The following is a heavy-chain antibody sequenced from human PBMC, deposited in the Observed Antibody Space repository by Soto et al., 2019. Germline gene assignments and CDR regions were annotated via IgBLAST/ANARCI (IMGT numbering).Heavy chain of an antibody. D-gene: IGHD3-10*01. CDR3: VLLWFGELPTYFDY. CDR2: ISGSGGST. CDR1: GFTFSTYA. V-gene: IGHV3-23*01. J-gene: IGHJ4*02. Sequence: PGGSLRLSCAASGFTFSTYAMNWVRQAPGKGLEWVSGISGSGGSTYYADSVKGRFTVSRDNSKNTLYLQMNSLRAEDTAVFYPVLLWFGELPTYFDYWGQGTLVTVSS.